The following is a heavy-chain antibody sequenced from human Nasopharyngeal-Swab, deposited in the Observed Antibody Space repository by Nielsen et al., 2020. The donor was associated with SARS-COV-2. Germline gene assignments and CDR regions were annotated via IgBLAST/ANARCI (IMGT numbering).Heavy chain of an antibody. CDR2: IYYSGST. J-gene: IGHJ4*02. CDR3: ARHAWAIVDPWDY. Sequence: SETLSLTCTVSGGSISSGGYYWSWIRQHPGKGLEWIGYIYYSGSTYYNPSLKSRVTISVDTSKNQFSLKLSSVTAADTAVYYCARHAWAIVDPWDYWGQGTLVTVSS. V-gene: IGHV4-31*03. D-gene: IGHD1-26*01. CDR1: GGSISSGGYY.